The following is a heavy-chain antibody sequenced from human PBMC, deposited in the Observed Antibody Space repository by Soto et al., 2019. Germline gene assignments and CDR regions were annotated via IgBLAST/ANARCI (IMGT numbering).Heavy chain of an antibody. CDR1: GFTFSSYA. CDR2: ISGSGGST. CDR3: AKDIKGPNTMALYYMDV. J-gene: IGHJ6*03. Sequence: GGSLRLSCAASGFTFSSYAMSWVRQAPGKGLEWVSAISGSGGSTYYADSVKGRFTISRDNSKNTLYLQMNSLRAEDTAVYYCAKDIKGPNTMALYYMDVWGKGTTVTVSS. V-gene: IGHV3-23*01. D-gene: IGHD3-10*01.